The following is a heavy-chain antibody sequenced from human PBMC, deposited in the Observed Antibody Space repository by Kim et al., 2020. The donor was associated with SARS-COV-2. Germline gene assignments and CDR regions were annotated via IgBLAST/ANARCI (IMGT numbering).Heavy chain of an antibody. CDR1: GFTFGDYA. D-gene: IGHD1-7*01. CDR2: IRSKAYGGTT. V-gene: IGHV3-49*04. CDR3: TTTGTTGGYFDY. J-gene: IGHJ4*02. Sequence: GGSLRLSCTASGFTFGDYAMSWVRQAPGKGLEWVGFIRSKAYGGTTEYAASVKGRFTISRDDSKSIAYLQMNSLKTEDTAVYYCTTTGTTGGYFDYWGQGTLVTVSS.